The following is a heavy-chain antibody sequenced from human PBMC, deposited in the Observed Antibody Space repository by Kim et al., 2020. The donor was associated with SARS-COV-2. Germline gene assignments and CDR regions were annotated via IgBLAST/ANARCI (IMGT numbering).Heavy chain of an antibody. CDR1: GGSFSGYY. D-gene: IGHD6-13*01. V-gene: IGHV4-34*01. CDR2: INHSGST. Sequence: SETLSLTCAVYGGSFSGYYWSWIRQPPGKGLEWIGEINHSGSTNYNTSLKSRVTISVDTSKNQFSLKLSSVTAADTAVYYCARGRYSSSWYGVRGWFDPWGQGTLVTVSS. J-gene: IGHJ5*02. CDR3: ARGRYSSSWYGVRGWFDP.